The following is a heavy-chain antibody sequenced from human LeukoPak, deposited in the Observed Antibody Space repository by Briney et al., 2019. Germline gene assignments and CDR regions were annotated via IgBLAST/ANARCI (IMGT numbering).Heavy chain of an antibody. V-gene: IGHV3-7*01. J-gene: IGHJ3*02. CDR1: GLTFRKHW. Sequence: GGSLRLSCAATGLTFRKHWMSWVRQTVGKGLECVAKIREDGNEKHYVDSVKGRFTISRDNAKNSLYLQMNSLRAEDTAVYYCARDVSAAGLSAFDIWGQGTMVTVSS. D-gene: IGHD6-13*01. CDR2: IREDGNEK. CDR3: ARDVSAAGLSAFDI.